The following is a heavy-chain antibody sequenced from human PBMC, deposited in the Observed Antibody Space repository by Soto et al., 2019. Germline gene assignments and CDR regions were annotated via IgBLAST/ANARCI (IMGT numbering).Heavy chain of an antibody. D-gene: IGHD4-4*01. J-gene: IGHJ5*02. Sequence: QVQLRESGPGLVKPSQTLSLSCSVSGDSISSGGFYWSWIRQRPGEGLEWIGNVYYSGATYYNPSFESLGAVLLVLSAIRVALELSSVAAADTAVYYCARLQSPTWFDPWGQGTLVTVSS. CDR3: ARLQSPTWFDP. CDR2: VYYSGAT. CDR1: GDSISSGGFY. V-gene: IGHV4-31*01.